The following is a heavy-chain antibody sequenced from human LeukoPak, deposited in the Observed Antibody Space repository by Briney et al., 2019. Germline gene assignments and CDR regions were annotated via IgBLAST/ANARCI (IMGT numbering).Heavy chain of an antibody. V-gene: IGHV3-49*04. Sequence: GGSLRLSCTTSGFNFRDYVVSWVRQAPGKGLEWVTLIRGQPYGGTRGLAASVKGIFSISRDDSKIIVYLQMNSLKSEDTGLYYCVRGRLPAFKTGGYYFDYWGLGTRVTVSS. CDR1: GFNFRDYV. CDR2: IRGQPYGGTR. D-gene: IGHD2-21*02. CDR3: VRGRLPAFKTGGYYFDY. J-gene: IGHJ4*02.